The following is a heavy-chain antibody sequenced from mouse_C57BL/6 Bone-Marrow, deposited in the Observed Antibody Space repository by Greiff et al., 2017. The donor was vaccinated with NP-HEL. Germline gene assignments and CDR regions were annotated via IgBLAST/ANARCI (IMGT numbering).Heavy chain of an antibody. Sequence: DVKLVESGGGLVKPGGSLKLSCAASGFSFSDYGMYWVRQAPEKGLEWVAYISSGCSTIYYADTVKGRFTISRDNAKNTLFLQMTSLRSEDTAMYYCARPGALCPRAFDVWGTGTTVTVSS. V-gene: IGHV5-17*01. CDR1: GFSFSDYG. J-gene: IGHJ1*03. D-gene: IGHD2-3*01. CDR3: ARPGALCPRAFDV. CDR2: ISSGCSTI.